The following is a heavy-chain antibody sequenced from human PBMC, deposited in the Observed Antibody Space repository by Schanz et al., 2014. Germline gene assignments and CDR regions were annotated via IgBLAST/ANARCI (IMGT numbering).Heavy chain of an antibody. CDR2: IDYRGNP. Sequence: QVQLQESGPGLVKPSETLSLNCRISGSINSYYWTWIRQHPGKGLEWIGHIDYRGNPYYNESLKSRLTISLHASENQFSLQLTSVTAADTAVYFCTRGNALDVWGQGTTVTVSS. J-gene: IGHJ6*02. V-gene: IGHV4-59*06. D-gene: IGHD1-1*01. CDR3: TRGNALDV. CDR1: GSINSYY.